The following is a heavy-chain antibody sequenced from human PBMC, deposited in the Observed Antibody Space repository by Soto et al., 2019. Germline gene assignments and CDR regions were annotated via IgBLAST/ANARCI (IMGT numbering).Heavy chain of an antibody. V-gene: IGHV1-2*04. CDR3: AREGGYCSSTSCHRGAFDI. Sequence: GXSVKGSCKASGYTFTCFYMHWVRQAPGQGLEWMGWINPDSGGTNYAQKFQGWVTMTRDTSISTAYMELSRLRSDDTAVYYCAREGGYCSSTSCHRGAFDIWGQGEMVTVSS. D-gene: IGHD2-2*01. CDR1: GYTFTCFY. J-gene: IGHJ3*02. CDR2: INPDSGGT.